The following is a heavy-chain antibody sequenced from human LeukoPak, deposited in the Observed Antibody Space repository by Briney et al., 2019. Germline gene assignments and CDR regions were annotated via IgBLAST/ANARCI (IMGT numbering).Heavy chain of an antibody. J-gene: IGHJ4*02. Sequence: GGSLRLSCAASGFTFTTYGMHWVRQAPGKGLWWVSRINSDGSSPSYADSVKGRFTISRDNAKNTLSLQMNSRRAEDTAVYYCTRGDFYVGAQDYWGQGTLVTVSS. CDR1: GFTFTTYG. CDR2: INSDGSSP. D-gene: IGHD3-3*01. V-gene: IGHV3-74*01. CDR3: TRGDFYVGAQDY.